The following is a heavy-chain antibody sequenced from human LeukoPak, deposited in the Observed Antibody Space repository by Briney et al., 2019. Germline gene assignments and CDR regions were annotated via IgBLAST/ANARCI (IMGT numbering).Heavy chain of an antibody. J-gene: IGHJ5*02. V-gene: IGHV3-23*01. CDR1: GFTFSGYA. CDR3: AKRDVYDTSSYRPFCLS. D-gene: IGHD3-16*02. CDR2: ITGSGDGT. Sequence: GGSLRLSCAASGFTFSGYAMTWVRQAPGKGLEWVSGITGSGDGTHYAESVKGRFTISRDNSKRTLYLQMNSLTVDDTAIYYCAKRDVYDTSSYRPFCLSWGRGTLVTVSS.